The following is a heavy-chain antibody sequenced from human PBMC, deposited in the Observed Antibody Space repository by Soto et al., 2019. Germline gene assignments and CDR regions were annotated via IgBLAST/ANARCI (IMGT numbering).Heavy chain of an antibody. CDR1: GYTLTELS. CDR2: FDPEDGET. D-gene: IGHD3-16*02. J-gene: IGHJ4*02. Sequence: ASVKVSCKVSGYTLTELSMHWVRQAPGKGLEWMGGFDPEDGETIYAQKFQGRVTMTEDTSTDTAYMELSSLRSEDTAVYYCATVGLIWGSYRYPLDYWGQGTLVTVSS. CDR3: ATVGLIWGSYRYPLDY. V-gene: IGHV1-24*01.